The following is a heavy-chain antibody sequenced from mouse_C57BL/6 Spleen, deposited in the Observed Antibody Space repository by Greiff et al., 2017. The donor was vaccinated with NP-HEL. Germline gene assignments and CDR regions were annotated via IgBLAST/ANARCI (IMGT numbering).Heavy chain of an antibody. Sequence: EVQLQQSGAELVKPGASVKLSCTASGFTITDYYMHWVKQRPEQGLEWIGRIDPEDGETKYAPKFQGKATLTADTSSNTAYLQLSSLPSEDTAVYYCARNSPFFGSSPYAMDYWGQGTSVTVSS. CDR2: IDPEDGET. CDR3: ARNSPFFGSSPYAMDY. D-gene: IGHD1-1*01. CDR1: GFTITDYY. V-gene: IGHV14-2*01. J-gene: IGHJ4*01.